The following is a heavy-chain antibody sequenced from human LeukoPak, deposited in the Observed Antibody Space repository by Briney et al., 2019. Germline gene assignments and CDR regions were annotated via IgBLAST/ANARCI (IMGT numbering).Heavy chain of an antibody. V-gene: IGHV1-69*06. J-gene: IGHJ3*02. CDR2: IIPIFGTA. CDR1: GYTFTSYG. D-gene: IGHD3-22*01. CDR3: ARGRNYYDSSRYYYEGDAFDI. Sequence: SVKVSCKASGYTFTSYGISWVRQAPGQGLEWMGGIIPIFGTANYAQKFQGRVTITADKSTSTAYMELSSLRSEDTAVYYCARGRNYYDSSRYYYEGDAFDIWGQGTMVTVSS.